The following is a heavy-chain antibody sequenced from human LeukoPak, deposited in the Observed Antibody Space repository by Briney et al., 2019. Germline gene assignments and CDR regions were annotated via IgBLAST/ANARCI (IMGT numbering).Heavy chain of an antibody. J-gene: IGHJ4*02. D-gene: IGHD4-17*01. CDR3: ARANTVTPFDY. Sequence: SETLSLTCTVSGGSISGHYWSWIRQPAGKGLEWIGSIYYSGSTYYNPSLKSRVTISVDTSKNQFSLKLSSVTAADTAVYYCARANTVTPFDYWGQGTLVTVSS. CDR1: GGSISGHY. CDR2: IYYSGST. V-gene: IGHV4-4*07.